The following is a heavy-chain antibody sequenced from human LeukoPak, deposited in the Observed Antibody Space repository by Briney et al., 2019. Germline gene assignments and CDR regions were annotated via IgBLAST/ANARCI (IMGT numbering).Heavy chain of an antibody. D-gene: IGHD6-19*01. CDR1: GGTFASYT. CDR3: ARGIAVAGTPSWYYGMDV. J-gene: IGHJ6*02. CDR2: IIPILGIA. V-gene: IGHV1-69*02. Sequence: ASVKVSCKASGGTFASYTISWVRQAPGQGLEWMGRIIPILGIANYAQKFQGRVTITADKSTSTAYMELSSLRSEDTAVYYCARGIAVAGTPSWYYGMDVWGQGTTVTVSS.